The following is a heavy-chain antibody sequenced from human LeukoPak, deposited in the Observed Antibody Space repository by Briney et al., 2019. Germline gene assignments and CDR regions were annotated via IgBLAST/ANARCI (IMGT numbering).Heavy chain of an antibody. CDR2: IKEDGSEK. V-gene: IGHV3-7*02. CDR3: ARLSSSGWYYFDS. D-gene: IGHD6-19*01. Sequence: GGSLRLSCAASGFTFSNYWMSWVRQAPGKGLEWVANIKEDGSEKYYVDSVKGRFTISRDNAKNTLYLQMNSLRAEDTAVYYCARLSSSGWYYFDSWGQGALVTVSS. CDR1: GFTFSNYW. J-gene: IGHJ4*02.